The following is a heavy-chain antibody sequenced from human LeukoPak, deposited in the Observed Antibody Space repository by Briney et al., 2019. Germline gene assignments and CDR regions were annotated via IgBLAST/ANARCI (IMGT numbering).Heavy chain of an antibody. CDR2: TYSGGST. Sequence: GGSLRLSCAASGFTFSNHWMSWVRQAPGKGLEWVSVTYSGGSTYYADSVKGRFTISRDNSKNTLYLQMNSLRAEDTAVYYCAKVESVGATYFDYWGQGTLVTVSS. D-gene: IGHD1-26*01. CDR3: AKVESVGATYFDY. V-gene: IGHV3-66*02. CDR1: GFTFSNHW. J-gene: IGHJ4*02.